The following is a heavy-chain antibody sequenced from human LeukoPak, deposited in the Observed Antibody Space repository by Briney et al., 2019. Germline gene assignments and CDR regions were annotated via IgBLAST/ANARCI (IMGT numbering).Heavy chain of an antibody. Sequence: GGSLRLSCAASGFTFDDNGMSWVRQPPGKGLEWVSCISSSGSHIYSVDSVKGRFTISRDNAKNSLYLQMNSLRAEDTALYYCARGCFGELLFDHWGQGTLVAVPS. V-gene: IGHV3-20*04. CDR3: ARGCFGELLFDH. D-gene: IGHD3-10*01. J-gene: IGHJ4*02. CDR1: GFTFDDNG. CDR2: ISSSGSHI.